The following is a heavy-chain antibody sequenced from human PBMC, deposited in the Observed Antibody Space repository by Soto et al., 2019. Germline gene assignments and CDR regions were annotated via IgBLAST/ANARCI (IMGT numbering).Heavy chain of an antibody. D-gene: IGHD5-18*01. Sequence: GGALRLSCAASGFTFRTYAMHWVRQAPGKGLEWVAVISYDGSNTYYADSVKGRFTISRDNSKNTLYLQMNSLRTEDSAVYYCARDSETNGYSYDYFDYWGQGTLVTVSS. CDR1: GFTFRTYA. V-gene: IGHV3-30*04. CDR2: ISYDGSNT. CDR3: ARDSETNGYSYDYFDY. J-gene: IGHJ4*02.